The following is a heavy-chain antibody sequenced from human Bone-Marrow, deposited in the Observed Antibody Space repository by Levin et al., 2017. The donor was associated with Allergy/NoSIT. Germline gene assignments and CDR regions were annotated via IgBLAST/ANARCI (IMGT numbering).Heavy chain of an antibody. Sequence: VASVKVSCKASGITFSTSAVQWVRQTRGQRLEWLGWIVLGSGNRNYAQEFQGRVTMTRDMSTSTAYMELSSLRSEDTAVYYCAAALGGTYYDSSSYCDFWGQGTLVTVSS. J-gene: IGHJ4*02. V-gene: IGHV1-58*01. CDR2: IVLGSGNR. CDR1: GITFSTSA. D-gene: IGHD3-22*01. CDR3: AAALGGTYYDSSSYCDF.